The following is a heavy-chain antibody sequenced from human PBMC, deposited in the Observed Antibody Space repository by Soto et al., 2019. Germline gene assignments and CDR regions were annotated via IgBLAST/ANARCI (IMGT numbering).Heavy chain of an antibody. V-gene: IGHV4-4*02. CDR1: GVSISRNDW. CDR2: IHHGGST. CDR3: PRGTWAQHSGTSDSGFWYFDL. J-gene: IGHJ2*01. D-gene: IGHD1-1*01. Sequence: SETLSLTCAVSGVSISRNDWWSWVRQPPGKGLDWIGDIHHGGSTNYNPSLRGRVTISVDKSKNHFSLSLNSVTAADTAVYFCPRGTWAQHSGTSDSGFWYFDLWGLGALVTVSS.